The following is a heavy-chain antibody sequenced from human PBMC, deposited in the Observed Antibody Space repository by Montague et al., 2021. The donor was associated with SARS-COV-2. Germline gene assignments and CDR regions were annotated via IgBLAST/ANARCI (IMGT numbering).Heavy chain of an antibody. J-gene: IGHJ4*02. D-gene: IGHD2-2*01. CDR2: IYYSGSI. V-gene: IGHV4-39*01. Sequence: SETLSLTCTVSGGSISSSSYYWGWIRQPPGKGLEWIGSIYYSGSIYYNPSLKSRVTISVDTSKNQFSLKLSSVTTADTAVYYCARFHRVLPAASFDYWGQGTLVTVSS. CDR1: GGSISSSSYY. CDR3: ARFHRVLPAASFDY.